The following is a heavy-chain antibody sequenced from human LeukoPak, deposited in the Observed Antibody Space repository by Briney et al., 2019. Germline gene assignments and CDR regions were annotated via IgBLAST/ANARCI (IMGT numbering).Heavy chain of an antibody. V-gene: IGHV4-59*01. J-gene: IGHJ5*02. CDR3: ARASFWESPVNWFDP. Sequence: SETLSLTCNFSDGSISSYYWSWIRQPPGKGLEWIGYIYYTGTTNYNPSLKSRVTVSIDTSKNQFSLRLTSVTAADTAVYYCARASFWESPVNWFDPWGQGTLVTVPS. D-gene: IGHD3-16*01. CDR2: IYYTGTT. CDR1: DGSISSYY.